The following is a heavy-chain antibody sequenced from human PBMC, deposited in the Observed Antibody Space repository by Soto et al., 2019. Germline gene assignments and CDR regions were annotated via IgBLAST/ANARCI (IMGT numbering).Heavy chain of an antibody. CDR3: AKDRGPRVPGFHY. D-gene: IGHD3-10*01. Sequence: VQLVQSGGGVVQPGRSLRLSCEASGFTFSNYGMHWVRQAPGKGLELVSVISYDEKDKFYVDSVKGRFTISRDSSRNTLYLQMNSLRTEDTGVYYCAKDRGPRVPGFHYWGQRTLVTVSS. CDR1: GFTFSNYG. J-gene: IGHJ4*02. V-gene: IGHV3-30*18. CDR2: ISYDEKDK.